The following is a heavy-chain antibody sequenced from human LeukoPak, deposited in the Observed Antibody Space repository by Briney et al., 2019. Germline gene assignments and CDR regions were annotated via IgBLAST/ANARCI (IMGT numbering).Heavy chain of an antibody. J-gene: IGHJ6*03. D-gene: IGHD6-19*01. CDR1: GYTFTGYY. V-gene: IGHV1-46*01. CDR2: INPSGGST. CDR3: ARDQTKYSSGWYWYYYMDV. Sequence: ASVKVSCKASGYTFTGYYMHWVRQAPGQGLEWMGIINPSGGSTSYAQKFQGRVTMTRDMSTSTVYMELSSLRSEDTAVYYCARDQTKYSSGWYWYYYMDVWGKGTTVTVSS.